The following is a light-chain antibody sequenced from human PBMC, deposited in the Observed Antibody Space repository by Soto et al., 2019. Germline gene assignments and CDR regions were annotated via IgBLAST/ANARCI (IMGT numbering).Light chain of an antibody. CDR3: SSYAGSNRGV. Sequence: QSALTQPPSASGSPGQSVTISCTGTSSDVGGYNYVSWYQQHPGKAPKLMIYEVSKRPSGVPDRFSGSKSGNTASLTVSVLHAEDEDDYYCSSYAGSNRGVFGGGTKLTVL. V-gene: IGLV2-8*01. J-gene: IGLJ2*01. CDR2: EVS. CDR1: SSDVGGYNY.